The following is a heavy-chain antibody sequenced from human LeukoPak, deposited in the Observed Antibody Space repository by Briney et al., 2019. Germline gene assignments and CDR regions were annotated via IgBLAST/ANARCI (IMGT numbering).Heavy chain of an antibody. CDR2: IYSGGST. Sequence: GGSLRLSWAAAGFTVSSNYMSWVRQAAGKGLEWVSVIYSGGSTYYGDSVKGRFTISRDNSKNTLYLQMNSLGAEDKAVYYCATDQEDYSPDYYYSYYMDVWGKGPTVTVSS. D-gene: IGHD4-11*01. J-gene: IGHJ6*03. V-gene: IGHV3-66*02. CDR1: GFTVSSNY. CDR3: ATDQEDYSPDYYYSYYMDV.